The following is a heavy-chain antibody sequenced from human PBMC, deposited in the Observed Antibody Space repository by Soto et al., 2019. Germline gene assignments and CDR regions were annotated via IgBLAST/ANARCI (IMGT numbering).Heavy chain of an antibody. Sequence: PGGSLRLSCAASGFTFSSYSMNWVRQAPGKGLEWVSSISSSSSYIYYADSVKGRFTISRDNAKNSLYLQMNSLRAEDTAVYYCAIDIVVVPAAIQRHNYGMAVWGQGTTVTVSS. J-gene: IGHJ6*02. CDR3: AIDIVVVPAAIQRHNYGMAV. CDR1: GFTFSSYS. D-gene: IGHD2-2*02. V-gene: IGHV3-21*01. CDR2: ISSSSSYI.